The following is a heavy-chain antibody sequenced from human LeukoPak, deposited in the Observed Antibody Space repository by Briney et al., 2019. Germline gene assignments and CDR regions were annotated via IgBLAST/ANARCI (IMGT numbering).Heavy chain of an antibody. Sequence: PSETLSLTCTVSGGSISSSSYYWSWIRQPPGKGLEWIGYIYYSGSTNYNPSLKSRVTISVDTSKNQFSLKLSSVTAADTAVYYCARDTRRWQQLVPGWFDPWGQGTLVTVSS. CDR1: GGSISSSSYY. CDR3: ARDTRRWQQLVPGWFDP. J-gene: IGHJ5*02. D-gene: IGHD6-13*01. V-gene: IGHV4-61*01. CDR2: IYYSGST.